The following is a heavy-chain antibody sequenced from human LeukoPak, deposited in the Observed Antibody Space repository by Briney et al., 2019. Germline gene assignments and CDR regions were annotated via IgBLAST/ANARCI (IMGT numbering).Heavy chain of an antibody. V-gene: IGHV4-4*02. J-gene: IGHJ4*02. D-gene: IGHD3-22*01. CDR2: IYRSGST. Sequence: SGTLSLTCAVSGGSISSSNWWSWVRQPPGKGLDWIGEIYRSGSTNYNPSLKSRVTISMDTTKNQFSLKLTSVTAADTAVYYCAGKYYYDSSGYFYVDWWGQGTLVTVSS. CDR3: AGKYYYDSSGYFYVDW. CDR1: GGSISSSNW.